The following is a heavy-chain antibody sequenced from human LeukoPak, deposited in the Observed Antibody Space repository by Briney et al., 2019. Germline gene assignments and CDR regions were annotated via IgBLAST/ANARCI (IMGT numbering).Heavy chain of an antibody. Sequence: GGSLRLSCAASGFIFSDYYMSWIRQAPGKGLEWLSYISHSGTTVYNADSVRGRLTLSRDNAKNSVYLQMNSLRAEDTAVYYCARAPSRSGFAAGTGWFDPWGQGTLVTVSS. J-gene: IGHJ5*02. CDR2: ISHSGTTV. CDR1: GFIFSDYY. CDR3: ARAPSRSGFAAGTGWFDP. V-gene: IGHV3-11*04. D-gene: IGHD2-8*02.